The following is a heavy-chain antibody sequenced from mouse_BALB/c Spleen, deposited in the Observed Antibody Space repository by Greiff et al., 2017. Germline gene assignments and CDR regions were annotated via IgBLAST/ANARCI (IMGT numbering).Heavy chain of an antibody. V-gene: IGHV2-9*02. Sequence: VQRVESGPGLVAPSQSLSITCTVSGFSLTSYGVHWVRQPPGKGLEWLGVIWAGGSTNYNSALMSRLSISKDNSKSQVFLKMNSLQTDDTAMYYCARDEGGAYWGQGTLVTVSA. D-gene: IGHD1-1*02. CDR3: ARDEGGAY. J-gene: IGHJ3*01. CDR1: GFSLTSYG. CDR2: IWAGGST.